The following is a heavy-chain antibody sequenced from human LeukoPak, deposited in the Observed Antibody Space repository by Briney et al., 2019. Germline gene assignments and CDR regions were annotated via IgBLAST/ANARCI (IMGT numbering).Heavy chain of an antibody. CDR2: INHSGST. V-gene: IGHV4-34*01. CDR1: GGSFSGYY. Sequence: SETLSLTCAVYGGSFSGYYWSWIRQPPGKGLEWIGEINHSGSTNYNPSLKSRVTISVDTSKNQFSLKLSSVTAADTAVYYCAANYDSSGYYYVNYWGQGTLVTVSS. J-gene: IGHJ4*02. D-gene: IGHD3-22*01. CDR3: AANYDSSGYYYVNY.